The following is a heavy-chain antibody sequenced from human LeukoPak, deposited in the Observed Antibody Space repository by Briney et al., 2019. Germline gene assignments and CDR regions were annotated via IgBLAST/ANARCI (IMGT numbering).Heavy chain of an antibody. J-gene: IGHJ6*03. CDR3: AKDPGYCSSTSCYYYYYYMDV. CDR1: GFTFSSYG. Sequence: GGSLRLSCAASGFTFSSYGMHWVRQAPGKGLEWVAFIRYDGSNKYYADSVKGRFTISRDNSKNTLYLQMNSLRAEDTAVYYCAKDPGYCSSTSCYYYYYYMDVWGKGTTVTVSS. V-gene: IGHV3-30*02. CDR2: IRYDGSNK. D-gene: IGHD2-2*01.